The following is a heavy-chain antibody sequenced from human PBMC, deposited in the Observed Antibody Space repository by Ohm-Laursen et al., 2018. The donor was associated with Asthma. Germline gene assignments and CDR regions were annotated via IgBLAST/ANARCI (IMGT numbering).Heavy chain of an antibody. CDR3: ARRRDHSGDWDGGVLDQ. D-gene: IGHD6-19*01. CDR2: IFWEDDK. CDR1: GFSLTSRPVR. V-gene: IGHV2-5*02. J-gene: IGHJ4*02. Sequence: TQTLTLTRTFSGFSLTSRPVRVGWIRQPPGRALEWLGFIFWEDDKPYTPSLQSRLSITKDTSKNQVVLTMTNLDPADTATYYCARRRDHSGDWDGGVLDQWGQGTLVTVSS.